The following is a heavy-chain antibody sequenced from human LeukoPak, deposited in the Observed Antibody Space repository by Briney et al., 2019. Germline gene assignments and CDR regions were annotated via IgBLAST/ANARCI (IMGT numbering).Heavy chain of an antibody. V-gene: IGHV1-2*02. CDR3: ARVNSSNSLGWFDP. Sequence: ASVKVSCKASGYTFTGCYIHWVRQAPGQGLEWMGWIKPNGGGTNYAQKFHGRVTMTRDTSISTAYMELSSLRSDDTAVYYCARVNSSNSLGWFDPWGQGTLVSVSS. CDR1: GYTFTGCY. CDR2: IKPNGGGT. J-gene: IGHJ5*02. D-gene: IGHD4-23*01.